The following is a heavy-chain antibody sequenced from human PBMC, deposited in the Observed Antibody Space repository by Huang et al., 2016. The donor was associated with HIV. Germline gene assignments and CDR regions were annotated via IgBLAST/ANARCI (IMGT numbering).Heavy chain of an antibody. CDR1: GFTSKANH. V-gene: IGHV3-53*01. D-gene: IGHD6-13*01. J-gene: IGHJ6*02. Sequence: HLVESGGDWIHPGGSLRLSCEASGFTSKANHLSWVRQAPGKGMEWCSVIYSSGKTYYEDSVRGRFTISRDTSKNIVFLQLNSLRAGDTGVYYCVRGPEDSWYGSHYYAMDVWGQGTTVTVAS. CDR3: VRGPEDSWYGSHYYAMDV. CDR2: IYSSGKT.